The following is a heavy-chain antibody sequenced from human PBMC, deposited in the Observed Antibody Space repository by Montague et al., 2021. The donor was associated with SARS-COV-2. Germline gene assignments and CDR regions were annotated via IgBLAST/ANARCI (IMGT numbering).Heavy chain of an antibody. CDR1: GGSFSSYY. J-gene: IGHJ1*01. V-gene: IGHV4-59*12. Sequence: SETLSLTCTVSGGSFSSYYWSWVRQPPGKGLEWIGYINYSGSTNYNPSLKSRVTISVDTSKNQFSLKVNSVTAADTATYYCARGTTMIVFWGQGTLVSVSS. CDR3: ARGTTMIVF. D-gene: IGHD3-22*01. CDR2: INYSGST.